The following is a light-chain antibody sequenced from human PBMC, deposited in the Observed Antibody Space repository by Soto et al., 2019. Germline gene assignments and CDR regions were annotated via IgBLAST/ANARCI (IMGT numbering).Light chain of an antibody. CDR3: TSYTSGTTPVV. J-gene: IGLJ2*01. CDR1: SSDVGGYNY. Sequence: QSALTQPASVSGSPGQSITISCTGTSSDVGGYNYVSWYQHHPGKAPKLVIYDVSNRPSGVSSRFSGSKSGNAASLTISGLQDEDEADYYCTSYTSGTTPVVFGGGTKLTVL. CDR2: DVS. V-gene: IGLV2-14*03.